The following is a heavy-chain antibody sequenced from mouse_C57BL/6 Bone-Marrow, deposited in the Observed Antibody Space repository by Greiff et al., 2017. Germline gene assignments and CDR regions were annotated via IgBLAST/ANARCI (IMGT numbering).Heavy chain of an antibody. CDR1: GYTFTSYW. J-gene: IGHJ4*01. CDR2: IDPSDSYT. V-gene: IGHV1-69*01. CDR3: ARGPLIYYYGSSYPYYAMDY. Sequence: QVQLQQPGAELVMPGASVKLSCKASGYTFTSYWMHWVKQRPGQGLEWIGEIDPSDSYTNYNQKFKGKSTLTVDKSSSTAYMQLSRLTSEDSAVYYCARGPLIYYYGSSYPYYAMDYWGQGTSVTVSS. D-gene: IGHD1-1*01.